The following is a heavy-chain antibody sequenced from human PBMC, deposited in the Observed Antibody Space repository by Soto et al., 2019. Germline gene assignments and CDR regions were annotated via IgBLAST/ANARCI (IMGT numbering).Heavy chain of an antibody. D-gene: IGHD2-15*01. J-gene: IGHJ3*02. CDR3: ARTNLLGDIVVVVADNAFDI. V-gene: IGHV4-39*01. CDR1: GGSISSSSYY. Sequence: SETLSLTCTVSGGSISSSSYYWGWIRQPPGKGLEWIGSIYYSGSTYYNPSLKSRVTISVDTSKNQFYLKLSSVTAADTAVYYCARTNLLGDIVVVVADNAFDIWGQGTMVTVSS. CDR2: IYYSGST.